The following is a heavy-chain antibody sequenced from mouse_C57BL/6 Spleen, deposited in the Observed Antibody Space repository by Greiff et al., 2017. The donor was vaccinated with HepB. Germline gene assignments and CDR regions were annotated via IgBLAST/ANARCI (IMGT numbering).Heavy chain of an antibody. Sequence: EVKLMESGEGLVKPGGSLKLSCAASGFTFSSYAMSWVRQTPEKRLEWVAYISSGGDYIYYADTVKGRFTISRDNARNTLYLQMSSLKSEDTAMYYCTRADYDFSLDYWGQGTSVTVSS. CDR1: GFTFSSYA. CDR2: ISSGGDYI. J-gene: IGHJ4*01. V-gene: IGHV5-9-1*02. CDR3: TRADYDFSLDY. D-gene: IGHD2-4*01.